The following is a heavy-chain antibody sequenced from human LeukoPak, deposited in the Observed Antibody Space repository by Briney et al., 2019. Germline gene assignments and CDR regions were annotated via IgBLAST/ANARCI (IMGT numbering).Heavy chain of an antibody. V-gene: IGHV3-48*01. D-gene: IGHD2-15*01. J-gene: IGHJ5*02. Sequence: QPGGSLILSCAASGFTFSSNSMNWVRPAPGKGLEWVSYISSSSGTIYYADSVKGRFTISRDYAKNSLYLQMNSLRAGNTAVYYCAKELGYCSGGSCYNIRLDPWGQGTLVTVSS. CDR2: ISSSSGTI. CDR3: AKELGYCSGGSCYNIRLDP. CDR1: GFTFSSNS.